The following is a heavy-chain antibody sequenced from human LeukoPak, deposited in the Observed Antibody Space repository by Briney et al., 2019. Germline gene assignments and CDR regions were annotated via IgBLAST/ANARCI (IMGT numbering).Heavy chain of an antibody. Sequence: PGGSLRLSCAASGFIVSSDHMSWVRQAPGKGLEWVSAIHSGGTTYYADSVRGRFTISRDNRKNTLYLQMNSLRGEDTAIYYCAREAEILTGYRPTYYYYYMDVWGEGTTVTVSS. D-gene: IGHD3-9*01. CDR1: GFIVSSDH. J-gene: IGHJ6*03. CDR3: AREAEILTGYRPTYYYYYMDV. V-gene: IGHV3-53*01. CDR2: IHSGGTT.